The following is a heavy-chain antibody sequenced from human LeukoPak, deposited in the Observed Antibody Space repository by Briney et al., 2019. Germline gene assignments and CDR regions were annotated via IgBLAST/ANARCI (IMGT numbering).Heavy chain of an antibody. Sequence: GGSLRLSCAASGFTFTNYAMNWVRQAPGKGLDCISVISNGGAYTYYADSVQGHFTISRENSDNTLYLQMNSLRAEDTAVYYCAKGHGDFGTGFDFWGQGTLVTVSS. CDR1: GFTFTNYA. J-gene: IGHJ4*02. CDR3: AKGHGDFGTGFDF. V-gene: IGHV3-23*01. CDR2: ISNGGAYT. D-gene: IGHD2-21*02.